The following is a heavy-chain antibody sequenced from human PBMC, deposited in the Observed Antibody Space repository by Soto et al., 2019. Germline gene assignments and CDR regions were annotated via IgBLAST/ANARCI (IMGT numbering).Heavy chain of an antibody. CDR1: GGTFSSYA. CDR3: XXXRGDGYKVEGWFDP. V-gene: IGHV1-69*01. CDR2: IIPIFGTA. D-gene: IGHD5-12*01. J-gene: IGHJ5*02. Sequence: QVQLVQSGAEVKKPGSSVKVSCKASGGTFSSYAISWVRQAPGQGLEWMGGIIPIFGTANYAQKFQGRVTITADESTSTAYMELSSLRSEDTAVYYXXXXRGDGYKVEGWFDPWGQGTLVTVSS.